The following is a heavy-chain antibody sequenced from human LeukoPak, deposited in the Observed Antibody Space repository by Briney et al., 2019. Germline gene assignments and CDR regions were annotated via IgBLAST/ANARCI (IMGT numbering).Heavy chain of an antibody. CDR2: IIPIFGTA. V-gene: IGHV1-69*05. D-gene: IGHD3-22*01. CDR3: ARDRDDSSGYYTN. Sequence: SVKVSCKASGGTFSSYAISWVRQAPGQGLEWMGGIIPIFGTANYAQKRQGRVTMTTDTSTSTAYMELRSLRSDDTAVYYCARDRDDSSGYYTNWGQGTLVTVSS. J-gene: IGHJ4*02. CDR1: GGTFSSYA.